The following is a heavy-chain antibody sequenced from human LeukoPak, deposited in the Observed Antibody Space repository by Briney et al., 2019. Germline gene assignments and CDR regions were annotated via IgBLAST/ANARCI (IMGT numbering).Heavy chain of an antibody. V-gene: IGHV3-7*01. J-gene: IGHJ4*02. CDR1: GFTFSSYA. CDR2: IKYDGDEE. D-gene: IGHD4/OR15-4a*01. CDR3: RSGGAAPGAFDN. Sequence: GGSLRLSCAASGFTFSSYAMSWVRQAPGKGLEWVANIKYDGDEEYYVDSVKGRFTISRDNAKNSLYLQLNSLRVEDTAVYYCRSGGAAPGAFDNWGQGTLVTVSP.